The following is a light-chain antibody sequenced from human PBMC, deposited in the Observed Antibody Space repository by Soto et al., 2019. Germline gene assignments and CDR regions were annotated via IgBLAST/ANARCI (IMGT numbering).Light chain of an antibody. CDR1: SSNIGSNT. J-gene: IGLJ3*02. CDR2: SNN. Sequence: QSVLTQPPSASGTPGQRVTISCSRSSSNIGSNTVNWYQQLPGTAPKLLIYSNNQRPSGVPDRFSGSKSGTSASLAISGLQSEDEADYYCAAWDDSLNGQGWVFGGGTKLTVL. V-gene: IGLV1-44*01. CDR3: AAWDDSLNGQGWV.